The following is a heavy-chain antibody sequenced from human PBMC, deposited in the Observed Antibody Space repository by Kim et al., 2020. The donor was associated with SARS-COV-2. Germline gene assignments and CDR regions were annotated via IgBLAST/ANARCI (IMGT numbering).Heavy chain of an antibody. CDR3: ARHVMGQQIDYYYYYGMDV. D-gene: IGHD6-13*01. CDR2: IYPGDSDT. V-gene: IGHV5-51*01. J-gene: IGHJ6*02. CDR1: GYSFTSYW. Sequence: GESLKISCKGSGYSFTSYWIGWVRQMPGKGLEWMGIIYPGDSDTRYSPSFQGQVTISADKSISTAYLQWSSLKASDTAMYYCARHVMGQQIDYYYYYGMDVWGQGTTVTVSS.